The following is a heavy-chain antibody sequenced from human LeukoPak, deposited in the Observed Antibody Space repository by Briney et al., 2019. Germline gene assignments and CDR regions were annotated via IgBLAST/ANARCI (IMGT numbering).Heavy chain of an antibody. Sequence: GASVKVSCKASGYTFTNYGISWVRQPPGQGLEWMGWISNNNGDTNYAQLLQGRVTMNTETTTNTAYKETTGTGSDTPADYCAAREGMGELTLDFWGQGTLVTVSS. V-gene: IGHV1-18*01. J-gene: IGHJ4*02. CDR1: GYTFTNYG. CDR3: AREGMGELTLDF. D-gene: IGHD3-16*01. CDR2: ISNNNGDT.